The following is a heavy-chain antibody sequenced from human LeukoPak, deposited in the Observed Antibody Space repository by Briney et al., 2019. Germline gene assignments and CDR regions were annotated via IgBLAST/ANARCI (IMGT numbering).Heavy chain of an antibody. D-gene: IGHD2-15*01. CDR1: GGTFNSYA. Sequence: SVKVSCKTSGGTFNSYAISWVRQAPGQGLEWMGGITAIFRTTNYAQKFQGRVTITADESMSTVYMELSSLRSEDTAVYYCARATQSYYYYGMDVWGQGTTVTVSS. CDR2: ITAIFRTT. J-gene: IGHJ6*02. CDR3: ARATQSYYYYGMDV. V-gene: IGHV1-69*13.